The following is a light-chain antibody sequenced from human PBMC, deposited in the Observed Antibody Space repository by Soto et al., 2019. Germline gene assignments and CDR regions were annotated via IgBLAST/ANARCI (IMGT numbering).Light chain of an antibody. CDR2: EVS. CDR1: SSDVGGYNY. CDR3: SSYTSSSTRV. V-gene: IGLV2-14*01. J-gene: IGLJ3*02. Sequence: QSALTQPASVSGSPGQSITISCTGTSSDVGGYNYVSWYQQHPGKAPELMIYEVSNRPSGVSNRFSGSKSGNTASLTISGLQAEDEADYYCSSYTSSSTRVFGGGTKLTV.